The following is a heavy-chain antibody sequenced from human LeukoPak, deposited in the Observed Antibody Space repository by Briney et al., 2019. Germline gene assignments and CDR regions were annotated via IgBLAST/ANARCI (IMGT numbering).Heavy chain of an antibody. J-gene: IGHJ5*02. V-gene: IGHV4-59*01. CDR3: AREVSSTWFEWFDP. Sequence: SETLSLTCTVSGGSISSYYWSWIRQPPGKGLEWIGYIYYSGSTNYNPSLKSRVIISMDTSKNQSSLKLSSVTAADTAVYYCAREVSSTWFEWFDPWGQGTLVTVSS. D-gene: IGHD6-13*01. CDR2: IYYSGST. CDR1: GGSISSYY.